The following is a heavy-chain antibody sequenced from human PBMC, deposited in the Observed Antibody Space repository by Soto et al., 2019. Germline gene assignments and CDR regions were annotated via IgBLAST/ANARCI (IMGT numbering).Heavy chain of an antibody. CDR1: GFTFSSYA. D-gene: IGHD3-9*01. V-gene: IGHV3-23*01. CDR2: ISGSGGST. CDR3: AKDSLYYDLSTGYSEFDY. Sequence: PGGSLRLSCAASGFTFSSYAMSWVRQAPGEGLEWVSAISGSGGSTYYADSVKGRFTISRDNSKNTLYLQMNSLRAEDTAVYYCAKDSLYYDLSTGYSEFDYSGQGTLVTLPS. J-gene: IGHJ4*02.